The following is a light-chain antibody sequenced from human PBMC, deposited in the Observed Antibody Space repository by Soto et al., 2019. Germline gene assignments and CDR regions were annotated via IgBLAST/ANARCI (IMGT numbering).Light chain of an antibody. CDR1: SSNIGSNT. CDR3: SSYAGSNPYV. Sequence: QSVLTQPPSASATPGQRVTISCSGSSSNIGSNTVNWYQQLPGTAPKLLIYKSNQRPSGVPDRFSGSKSGTSASLAISGLQSEDEADYYCSSYAGSNPYVFGTGTKVTVL. V-gene: IGLV1-44*01. CDR2: KSN. J-gene: IGLJ1*01.